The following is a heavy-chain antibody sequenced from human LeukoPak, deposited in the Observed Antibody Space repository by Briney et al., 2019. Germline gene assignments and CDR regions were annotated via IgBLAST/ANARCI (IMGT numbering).Heavy chain of an antibody. V-gene: IGHV3-74*01. CDR2: INSDGSST. D-gene: IGHD2-2*03. CDR1: GFTFSSYW. Sequence: PGGSLRLSCAASGFTFSSYWMHWVRQAPGKGLVWVSRINSDGSSTSYADSVKGRFTISRDNAKNTLYLQMNSLRAEDTAVYYCARDGYCSSTSCLNWFDPWGQGTLVTVSS. J-gene: IGHJ5*02. CDR3: ARDGYCSSTSCLNWFDP.